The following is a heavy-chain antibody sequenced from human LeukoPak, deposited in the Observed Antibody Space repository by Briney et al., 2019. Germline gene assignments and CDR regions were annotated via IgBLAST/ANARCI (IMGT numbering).Heavy chain of an antibody. CDR1: GGSFSGYY. J-gene: IGHJ4*02. CDR2: IYYSGST. D-gene: IGHD3-22*01. Sequence: SETLSLTCAVYGGSFSGYYWSWIRQPPGKGLEWIGSIYYSGSTYYNPSLKSRVTISVDTSKNQFSLKLSSVTAADTAVYYCARHGITMIVVVITYWGQGTLVTVSS. V-gene: IGHV4-34*01. CDR3: ARHGITMIVVVITY.